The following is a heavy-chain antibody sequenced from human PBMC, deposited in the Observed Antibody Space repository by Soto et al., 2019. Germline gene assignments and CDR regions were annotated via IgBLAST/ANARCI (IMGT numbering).Heavy chain of an antibody. CDR1: GGSISSSSYY. J-gene: IGHJ4*02. D-gene: IGHD1-26*01. CDR3: ASGWETDY. Sequence: NPSETLSLTCTVSGGSISSSSYYWGWIRQPPGKGLEWIGSIYYSGSTYYNPSLKSRVTISVDTSKNQFSLKLSSVTAADTAVYYCASGWETDYWGQGTLVTVSS. V-gene: IGHV4-39*01. CDR2: IYYSGST.